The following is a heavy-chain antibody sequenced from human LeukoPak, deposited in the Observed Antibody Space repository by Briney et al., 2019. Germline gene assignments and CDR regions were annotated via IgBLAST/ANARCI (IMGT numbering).Heavy chain of an antibody. J-gene: IGHJ5*02. V-gene: IGHV4-59*01. CDR1: GGSLSSYY. D-gene: IGHD4-17*01. CDR2: VYYSGST. CDR3: ARSDYGDYVGWFGP. Sequence: SETLSLTCCVSGGSLSSYYWSWIRPPPGKEVGWMGYVYYSGSTNYNPSLKSRVTISVDTSKNQFSLKLSSVTAADTAVYYCARSDYGDYVGWFGPWGQGTLVTVSS.